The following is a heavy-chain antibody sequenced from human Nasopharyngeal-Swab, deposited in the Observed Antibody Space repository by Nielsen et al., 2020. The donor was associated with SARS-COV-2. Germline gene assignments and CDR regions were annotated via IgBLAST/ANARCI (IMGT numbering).Heavy chain of an antibody. D-gene: IGHD6-19*01. J-gene: IGHJ5*02. CDR2: INSDGSST. Sequence: GGSLRLSCAASGFTFSSYWMHWVRQAPGKGLVWVSRINSDGSSTSYADSVKGRFTISRDNAKNTLYLQMNSLRAEDTAVYYCARGVVAGTGQNWFDPWGQGTLVTVSS. V-gene: IGHV3-74*01. CDR3: ARGVVAGTGQNWFDP. CDR1: GFTFSSYW.